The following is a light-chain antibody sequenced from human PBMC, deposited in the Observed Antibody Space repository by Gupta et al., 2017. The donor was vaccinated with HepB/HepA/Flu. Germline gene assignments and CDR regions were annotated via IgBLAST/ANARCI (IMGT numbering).Light chain of an antibody. CDR2: DTN. V-gene: IGLV7-46*01. CDR1: TGAVTSTHY. Sequence: QAVVTQEPSLTVSPGGTVIFTCGSSTGAVTSTHYPYWFQHKPGQAPTTLVYDTNNKQSWAFARFSGSLLGGKAALTLSGAQPEDEADYYCLLSYSGVRVVGGGTKLTVL. CDR3: LLSYSGVRV. J-gene: IGLJ2*01.